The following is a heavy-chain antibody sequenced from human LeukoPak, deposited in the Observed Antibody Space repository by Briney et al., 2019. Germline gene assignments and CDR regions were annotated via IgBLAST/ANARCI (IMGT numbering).Heavy chain of an antibody. Sequence: ASVKVSCKASGGTFSSYGISWVRQAPGQGLEWMGGIIPIFGTANYAQKFQGRVTITTDESTSTAYMELSSLRAEDTAVYYCGRKSWFDPWGQGTLVTVSS. CDR3: GRKSWFDP. J-gene: IGHJ5*02. V-gene: IGHV1-69*05. CDR2: IIPIFGTA. CDR1: GGTFSSYG.